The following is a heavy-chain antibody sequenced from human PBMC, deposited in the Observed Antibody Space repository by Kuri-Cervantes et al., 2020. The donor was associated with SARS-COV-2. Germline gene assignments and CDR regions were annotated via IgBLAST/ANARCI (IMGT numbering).Heavy chain of an antibody. D-gene: IGHD3-10*01. CDR3: VVARDYYYGSGSYPSFDY. CDR1: GYSISSGYY. V-gene: IGHV4-38-2*02. CDR2: IYHSGST. J-gene: IGHJ4*02. Sequence: SETLSLTCTVSGYSISSGYYWGWIRQPPGKGLEWIGSIYHSGSTYYNPSLKSRVTISVDTSKNQFSLKLSSVTVADTAVYYCVVARDYYYGSGSYPSFDYWGQGTLVTVSS.